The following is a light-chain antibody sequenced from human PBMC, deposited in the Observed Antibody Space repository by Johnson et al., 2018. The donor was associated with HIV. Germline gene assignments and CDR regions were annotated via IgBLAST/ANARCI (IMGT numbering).Light chain of an antibody. V-gene: IGLV1-51*02. CDR1: SSNIGNNY. J-gene: IGLJ1*01. CDR2: EKN. CDR3: GTWDSSLSAHFV. Sequence: QSILTQPPSVSAAPGHQVTISCSGSSSNIGNNYVSWYQQLPGTAPKLLIYEKNKRPSGIPDRFSASKSGTSATLVITGLQTGDEADYYCGTWDSSLSAHFVFGTGTRVTV.